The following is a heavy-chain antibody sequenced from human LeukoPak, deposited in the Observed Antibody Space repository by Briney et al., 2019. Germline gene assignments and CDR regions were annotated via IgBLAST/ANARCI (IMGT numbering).Heavy chain of an antibody. CDR3: ASGGIVGATGYFDY. Sequence: SVEVSCKASGGTFSSYAISWVRQAPGQGLEWMGRIIPIFGTANYAQKFQGRVTITTDESTSTAYMELSSLRSEDTAVYYCASGGIVGATGYFDYWGQGTLVTVPS. V-gene: IGHV1-69*05. CDR2: IIPIFGTA. CDR1: GGTFSSYA. J-gene: IGHJ4*02. D-gene: IGHD1-26*01.